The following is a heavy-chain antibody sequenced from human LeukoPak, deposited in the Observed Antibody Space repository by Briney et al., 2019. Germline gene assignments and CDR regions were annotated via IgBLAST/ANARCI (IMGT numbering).Heavy chain of an antibody. Sequence: PGGSLRLSCAASGFTFNNFGMHWVRQAPGKGLEWVSFIGYEGVHKYYADSVKGRFTISKDNSKATLYLQMNSLRPEDTAVYYCAKDLHGGHSSDYWGQGTLVTVFS. CDR2: IGYEGVHK. CDR1: GFTFNNFG. V-gene: IGHV3-30*02. J-gene: IGHJ4*02. D-gene: IGHD4-23*01. CDR3: AKDLHGGHSSDY.